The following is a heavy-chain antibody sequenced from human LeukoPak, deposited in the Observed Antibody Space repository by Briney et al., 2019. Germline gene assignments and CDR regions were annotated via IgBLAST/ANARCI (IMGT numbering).Heavy chain of an antibody. D-gene: IGHD2-2*01. CDR1: GGSISSSSYY. CDR3: ARLSEYQLLMSYYFDY. CDR2: IYYSGST. J-gene: IGHJ4*02. V-gene: IGHV4-39*02. Sequence: PSETLSLTCTVSGGSISSSSYYWGWIRQPPGKGLEWIGSIYYSGSTYYNPSLKSRVTISVDTSKNHFSLKLSSVTAADTAVYYCARLSEYQLLMSYYFDYWGQGTLVTVSS.